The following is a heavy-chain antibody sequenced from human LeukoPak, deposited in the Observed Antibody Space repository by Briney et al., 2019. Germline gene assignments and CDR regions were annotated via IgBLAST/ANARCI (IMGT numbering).Heavy chain of an antibody. D-gene: IGHD6-6*01. CDR1: GFTFSSYW. Sequence: GGSLRLSFVASGFTFSSYWMHWVRQAPGKGLVWVSRINTDGSSTSYADSVKGRFTISRDNAKNTLYLQMNSLRAEDTTVYYCARVNAKYSSSSFGYWGQGTLVTVSS. CDR2: INTDGSST. CDR3: ARVNAKYSSSSFGY. V-gene: IGHV3-74*01. J-gene: IGHJ4*02.